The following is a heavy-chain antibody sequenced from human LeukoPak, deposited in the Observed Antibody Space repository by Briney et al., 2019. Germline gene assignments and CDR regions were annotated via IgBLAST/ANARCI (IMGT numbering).Heavy chain of an antibody. D-gene: IGHD4-11*01. J-gene: IGHJ6*03. V-gene: IGHV4-59*01. CDR2: IYYSGST. Sequence: PPETLSLTCTVSGGSISSYYWSWIRQPPGKGLEWIGYIYYSGSTNYNPSLKSRVTISVDTSKNQFSLKLSSVTAADTAVYYCARDTGLQYYYYYMDVWGKGTTVTVSS. CDR3: ARDTGLQYYYYYMDV. CDR1: GGSISSYY.